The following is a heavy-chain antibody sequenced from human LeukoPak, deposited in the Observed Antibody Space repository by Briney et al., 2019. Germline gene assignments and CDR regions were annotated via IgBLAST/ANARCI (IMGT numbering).Heavy chain of an antibody. J-gene: IGHJ4*02. CDR3: ARGYCSGGSCYVGGFDY. D-gene: IGHD2-15*01. CDR2: IYYSGST. V-gene: IGHV4-31*03. Sequence: ASETLSLTCTVSGGSISSGGYYWSWIRQQPGEGLEWIGYIYYSGSTFYNPSLQSRVTISIDTSKNQFSLNLSSVTAADTAVYYCARGYCSGGSCYVGGFDYWGQGTLVTVSS. CDR1: GGSISSGGYY.